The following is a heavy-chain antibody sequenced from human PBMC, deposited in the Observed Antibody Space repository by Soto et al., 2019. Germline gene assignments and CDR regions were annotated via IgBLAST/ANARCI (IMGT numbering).Heavy chain of an antibody. Sequence: ASVKVSCKASGYTFTSYSISWVRQAPGQGLEWMGWINVYNSNTKYAQKFQGRVTMTTDTSTSKVYMELRSLSSDEPAVYYCARDGVAVTTGICGYWGKGNLVTVSS. CDR1: GYTFTSYS. CDR2: INVYNSNT. D-gene: IGHD4-4*01. J-gene: IGHJ4*02. V-gene: IGHV1-18*01. CDR3: ARDGVAVTTGICGY.